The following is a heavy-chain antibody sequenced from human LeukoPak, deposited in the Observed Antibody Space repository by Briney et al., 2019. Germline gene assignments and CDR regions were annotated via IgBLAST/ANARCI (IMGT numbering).Heavy chain of an antibody. CDR1: QFKFNNFA. CDR3: AKDPNGDYIGTFDI. V-gene: IGHV3-23*01. J-gene: IGHJ3*02. CDR2: ITASGGRT. Sequence: GGSLRLSCATSQFKFNNFAMTWVRQAPGRGLEWVSSITASGGRTQYADSVQGRFTISRDNSKNTLYLQMNSLRAEDTAVYYCAKDPNGDYIGTFDIWGQGTMVTVSS. D-gene: IGHD4-17*01.